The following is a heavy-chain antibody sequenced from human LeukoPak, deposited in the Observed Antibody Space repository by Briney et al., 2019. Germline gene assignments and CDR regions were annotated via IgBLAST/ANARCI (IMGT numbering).Heavy chain of an antibody. CDR3: ARGPSSANLLFFDY. CDR2: ISSSGSTI. V-gene: IGHV3-11*04. Sequence: GGSLRLSCAASGFTFSDYYMSWIRQAPGKGLEWVSYISSSGSTIYYADSVKGRFTISRDNAKNSLYLQMNSLRAEDTAVYSCARGPSSANLLFFDYWGQGTLVTVSS. D-gene: IGHD2-21*01. CDR1: GFTFSDYY. J-gene: IGHJ4*02.